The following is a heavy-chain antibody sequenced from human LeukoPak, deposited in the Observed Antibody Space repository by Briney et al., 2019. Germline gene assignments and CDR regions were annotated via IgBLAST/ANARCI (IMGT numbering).Heavy chain of an antibody. CDR2: IYYSGST. J-gene: IGHJ5*02. Sequence: SETLSLTCTVSGGSISSYYWSWIRQPPGKGLEWIGYIYYSGSTNYNPSLKSRVTISVDTSKNQFSLKLSSVTAADTAVYYCARDHCSSTSCNFNWFDPWGQGTLVTVSS. CDR1: GGSISSYY. CDR3: ARDHCSSTSCNFNWFDP. D-gene: IGHD2-2*01. V-gene: IGHV4-59*12.